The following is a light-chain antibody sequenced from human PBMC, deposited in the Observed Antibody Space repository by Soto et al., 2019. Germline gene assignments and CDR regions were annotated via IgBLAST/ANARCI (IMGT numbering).Light chain of an antibody. CDR1: QSVLSNSDNKNY. CDR3: QQANSFPLT. J-gene: IGKJ4*01. Sequence: DFVMTQSPDSLAVSLGERATITCRSSQSVLSNSDNKNYLAWFQQKPGKAPKLLIYAASSLQSGVPSRFSGSGSGTDFSLTITSLQPEDFASYYCQQANSFPLTFGGGTKVDIK. CDR2: AAS. V-gene: IGKV4-1*01.